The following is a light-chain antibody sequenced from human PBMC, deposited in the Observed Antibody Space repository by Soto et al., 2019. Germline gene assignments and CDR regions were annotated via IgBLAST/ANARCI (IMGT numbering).Light chain of an antibody. J-gene: IGLJ3*02. Sequence: QAVVTQEPSLTVSPGGTVTLTCASSTGAVTSGYYPNWFQQKPGQAPRALIYNTNNKHSWTPARFSGALLGDKAALTLSGVQPEDEAEYYCLLYYGGAWVFGEGTQLTVL. V-gene: IGLV7-43*01. CDR3: LLYYGGAWV. CDR2: NTN. CDR1: TGAVTSGYY.